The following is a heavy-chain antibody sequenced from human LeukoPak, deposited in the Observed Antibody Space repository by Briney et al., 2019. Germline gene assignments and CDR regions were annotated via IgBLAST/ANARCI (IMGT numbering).Heavy chain of an antibody. CDR3: ARLSSTLYYSMDV. CDR1: GGSISSYY. J-gene: IGHJ6*02. D-gene: IGHD6-6*01. Sequence: SETLSLTCAVSGGSISSYYWTWTRQPPGKGLEWVGYIQNSAIYRAKIKSSPSLQSRVSLSIDTSKNQVSLTVNSVTAADTAVYYCARLSSTLYYSMDVWGPGTAVTVSS. V-gene: IGHV4-59*08. CDR2: IQNSAIYRAKI.